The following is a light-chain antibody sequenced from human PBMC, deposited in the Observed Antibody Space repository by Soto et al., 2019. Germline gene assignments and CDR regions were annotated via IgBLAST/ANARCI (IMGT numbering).Light chain of an antibody. CDR2: DAS. J-gene: IGKJ1*01. V-gene: IGKV1-5*01. CDR3: QQYSSYTWT. Sequence: DIQMTQSPSTLSASVGDRVTITCRASKNINTWVAWYQQKPGKAPKLLIYDASSLESGVPSRFSGSGSGTEFTLTISSLQPDDFATYYCQQYSSYTWTFGQGTRWIS. CDR1: KNINTW.